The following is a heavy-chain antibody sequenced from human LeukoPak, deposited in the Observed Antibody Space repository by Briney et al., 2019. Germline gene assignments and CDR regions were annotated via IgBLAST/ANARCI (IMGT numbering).Heavy chain of an antibody. CDR2: IYYSGST. Sequence: SETLSLTCSVSGGSISSYYWSWIRQPPGKGLQWIGYIYYSGSTNYNPSLKSRVTISVDTSKNQFSLRLSSVTAADTAVYYCARDWGVSARPGYMDVWGKGTTVTVSS. V-gene: IGHV4-59*01. CDR3: ARDWGVSARPGYMDV. CDR1: GGSISSYY. J-gene: IGHJ6*03. D-gene: IGHD6-6*01.